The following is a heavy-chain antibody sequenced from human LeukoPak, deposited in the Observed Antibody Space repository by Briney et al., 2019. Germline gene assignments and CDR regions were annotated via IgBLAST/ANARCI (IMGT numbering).Heavy chain of an antibody. J-gene: IGHJ4*02. CDR2: ISGSGGST. CDR3: AKDYYDSSGYDY. V-gene: IGHV3-23*01. CDR1: GFTFSSYA. D-gene: IGHD3-22*01. Sequence: GGSLRLSCAASGFTFSSYAMSWVRQAPGKGLEWVSAISGSGGSTYYADSVQGRFTISRDNSKTTLYLPMNSLRAEDTAVYYCAKDYYDSSGYDYWGQGALVTVSS.